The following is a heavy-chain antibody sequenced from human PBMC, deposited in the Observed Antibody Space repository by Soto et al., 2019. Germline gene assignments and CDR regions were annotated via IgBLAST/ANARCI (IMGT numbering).Heavy chain of an antibody. CDR3: ARVEMATIHFDY. J-gene: IGHJ4*02. CDR1: GGSISSYY. V-gene: IGHV4-59*01. Sequence: PSETLSLTCTVSGGSISSYYWSWIRQPPGKGLEWIGYIYYSGSTNYNPSLKSRVTISVDTSKNQFSLKLSSVTAADTAVYYCARVEMATIHFDYWGQGTLVTV. CDR2: IYYSGST. D-gene: IGHD5-12*01.